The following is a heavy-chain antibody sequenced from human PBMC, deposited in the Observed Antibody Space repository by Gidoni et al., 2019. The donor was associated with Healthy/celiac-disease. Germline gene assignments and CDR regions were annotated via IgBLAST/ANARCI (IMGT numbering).Heavy chain of an antibody. D-gene: IGHD4-17*01. J-gene: IGHJ2*01. CDR2: IKSKTDGGTT. CDR3: TTDRDDYGDYPWPFDL. Sequence: GGLVKPGGSLRLSCAASGFTFSNAWMSWVRQAPGKGLEWVGRIKSKTDGGTTDYAAPVKGRFTISRDDSKNTLYLQMNSLKTEDTAVYYCTTDRDDYGDYPWPFDLWGRGTLVTVSS. CDR1: GFTFSNAW. V-gene: IGHV3-15*01.